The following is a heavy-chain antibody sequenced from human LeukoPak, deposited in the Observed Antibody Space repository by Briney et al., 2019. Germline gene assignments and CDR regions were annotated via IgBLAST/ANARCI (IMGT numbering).Heavy chain of an antibody. J-gene: IGHJ4*02. D-gene: IGHD3-22*01. CDR1: GFTFNNYP. CDR3: ARHNRGITMIIPIRGIDY. V-gene: IGHV3-30-3*01. CDR2: ISYDGSNK. Sequence: GGSLRLSCAASGFTFNNYPMHWVRQAPGKGLEWVAVISYDGSNKYYADSVKGRFTISRDNSKNTLYLQMNSLRAEDTAVYYCARHNRGITMIIPIRGIDYWGQGTLVTVSS.